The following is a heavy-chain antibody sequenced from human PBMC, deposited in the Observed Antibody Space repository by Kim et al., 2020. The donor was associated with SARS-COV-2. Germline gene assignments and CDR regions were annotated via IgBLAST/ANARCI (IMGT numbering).Heavy chain of an antibody. J-gene: IGHJ6*02. Sequence: GGSLRLSCTASGFTFGDYAMSWVRQAPGKGLEWVGFIRSKAYGGTTEYAASVKGRFTISRDDSKSIAYLQMNSLKTEDPAVYYCTRVHTVTNSSVYYYYGMDVWGQGTTVTVSS. D-gene: IGHD4-17*01. V-gene: IGHV3-49*04. CDR3: TRVHTVTNSSVYYYYGMDV. CDR2: IRSKAYGGTT. CDR1: GFTFGDYA.